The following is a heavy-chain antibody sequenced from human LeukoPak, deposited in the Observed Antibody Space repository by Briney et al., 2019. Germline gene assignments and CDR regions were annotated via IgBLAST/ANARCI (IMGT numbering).Heavy chain of an antibody. Sequence: GGSLRLSCAASGFTFSSHSTNWVRQAPGKGLEWVSSISSSSSYTYHADSVKGRFTIPRDNAKNSLYLQMNSLRAEDTAVYYCARDDTYYYDSSGRNWFDPWGQGTLVTVSS. CDR2: ISSSSSYT. CDR3: ARDDTYYYDSSGRNWFDP. D-gene: IGHD3-22*01. J-gene: IGHJ5*02. CDR1: GFTFSSHS. V-gene: IGHV3-21*01.